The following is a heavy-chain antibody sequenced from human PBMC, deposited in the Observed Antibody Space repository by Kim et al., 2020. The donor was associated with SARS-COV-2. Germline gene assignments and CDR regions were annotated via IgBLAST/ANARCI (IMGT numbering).Heavy chain of an antibody. CDR2: INSDGSST. CDR1: GFTFSSYW. J-gene: IGHJ6*02. V-gene: IGHV3-74*01. CDR3: ARDSTISSWYVREYYYYYGMDV. Sequence: GGSLRLSCAASGFTFSSYWMHWVRQAPGKGLVWVSRINSDGSSTSYADSVKGRFTISRDNAKNTLYLQMNSLRAEDTAVYYCARDSTISSWYVREYYYYYGMDVWGQGTTVTVSS. D-gene: IGHD6-13*01.